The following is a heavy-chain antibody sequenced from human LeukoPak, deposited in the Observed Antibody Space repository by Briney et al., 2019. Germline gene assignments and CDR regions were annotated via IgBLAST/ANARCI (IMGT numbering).Heavy chain of an antibody. Sequence: PSETLSLTCTVSGGSISSSSYYWGWIRQAQGRGLEWIGSIYYSGSTYYNPVGKSRVTRSVDTTKNQFSLKLSSVTAADTAVYYCAGRRITMVREEDYWGQGTLVTVSS. V-gene: IGHV4-39*01. CDR3: AGRRITMVREEDY. CDR1: GGSISSSSYY. J-gene: IGHJ4*02. CDR2: IYYSGST. D-gene: IGHD3-10*01.